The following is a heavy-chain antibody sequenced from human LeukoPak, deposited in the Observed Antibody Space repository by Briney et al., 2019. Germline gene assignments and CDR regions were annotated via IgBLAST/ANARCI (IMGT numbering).Heavy chain of an antibody. D-gene: IGHD3-10*01. J-gene: IGHJ5*01. Sequence: GGSLRLSCAASGFTFSSYAMSWVRQAPGKGLEWVSSISGSGDSTYYAVSVKGRFTISRDNSKNTLYLQMSSLRAEDTALYYCAKDAVRGSGRINWFDSWGQETLVTVSS. V-gene: IGHV3-23*01. CDR3: AKDAVRGSGRINWFDS. CDR2: ISGSGDST. CDR1: GFTFSSYA.